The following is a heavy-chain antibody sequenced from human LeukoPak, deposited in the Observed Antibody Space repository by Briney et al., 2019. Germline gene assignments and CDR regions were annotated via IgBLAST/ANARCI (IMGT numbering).Heavy chain of an antibody. Sequence: SQTLSLTCAISGDSVSSNSAAWNWIRQSPSRGLEWLGRTYYRSKWYNDYAVSVKSRLTINPDTSKNQFSLQLNSVTPEDTAVYYCAREASSGSYYNSPNSWFDPWGQGTLVTVSS. J-gene: IGHJ5*02. CDR3: AREASSGSYYNSPNSWFDP. V-gene: IGHV6-1*01. CDR2: TYYRSKWYN. D-gene: IGHD3-10*01. CDR1: GDSVSSNSAA.